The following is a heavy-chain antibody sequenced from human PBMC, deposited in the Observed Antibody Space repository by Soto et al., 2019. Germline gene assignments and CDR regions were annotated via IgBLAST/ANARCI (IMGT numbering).Heavy chain of an antibody. Sequence: ASVKVSCKASGYTFTSYYMHWVRQAPGQGLEWMGIINPSGGSTSYAQKFQGRVTMTRDTSTSTVYMELSSLRSEDTAVYYCARFHKEILEWSTPLSYYYYGMDVWGQGTTVTVSS. V-gene: IGHV1-46*01. J-gene: IGHJ6*02. D-gene: IGHD3-3*01. CDR1: GYTFTSYY. CDR2: INPSGGST. CDR3: ARFHKEILEWSTPLSYYYYGMDV.